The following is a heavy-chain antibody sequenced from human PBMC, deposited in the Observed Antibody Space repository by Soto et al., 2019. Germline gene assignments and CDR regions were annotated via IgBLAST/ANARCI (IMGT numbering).Heavy chain of an antibody. CDR2: VHDSWGS. CDR1: GGSISSYY. D-gene: IGHD2-21*01. J-gene: IGHJ6*02. CDR3: VRLVYEAVNGVIDV. Sequence: PSETLSLTCTVSGGSISSYYWSWIRQPPGKGLEWIGYVHDSWGSHYNPSLKSRVAISLDTSKSQFSLKLTSVTATDTAVYYCVRLVYEAVNGVIDVWGQGNALTVSS. V-gene: IGHV4-59*08.